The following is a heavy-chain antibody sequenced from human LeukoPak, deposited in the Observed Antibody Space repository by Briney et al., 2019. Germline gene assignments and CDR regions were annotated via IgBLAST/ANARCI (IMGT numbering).Heavy chain of an antibody. CDR3: ARDVLGIAAAGAVNWFDP. CDR2: IIPIFGTA. Sequence: SVKVSCKASGGTFSSYAISWVRQAPGQGLEWMGGIIPIFGTANYAQKFQGRVTITADESTSTAYMELSSLRSEDTAVYYCARDVLGIAAAGAVNWFDPWGQGTLVTVSS. V-gene: IGHV1-69*13. CDR1: GGTFSSYA. D-gene: IGHD6-13*01. J-gene: IGHJ5*02.